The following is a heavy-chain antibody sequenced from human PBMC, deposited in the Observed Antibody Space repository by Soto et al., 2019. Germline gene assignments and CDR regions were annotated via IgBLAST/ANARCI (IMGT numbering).Heavy chain of an antibody. Sequence: EVQLLESGGGLVQPGGSLRLSCAASGFTFSNYAMSWVRQAPGKGLEWVSPISGSGENTYYAESVKGRFTISRDNSKNTLYLQMNNLRAEDTAVYYGAKTRGQSYYHAMDVWGQGTTVIVSS. CDR2: ISGSGENT. CDR3: AKTRGQSYYHAMDV. CDR1: GFTFSNYA. J-gene: IGHJ6*02. V-gene: IGHV3-23*01.